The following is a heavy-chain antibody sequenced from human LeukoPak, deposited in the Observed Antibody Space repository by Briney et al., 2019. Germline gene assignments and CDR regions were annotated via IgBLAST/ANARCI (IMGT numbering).Heavy chain of an antibody. CDR1: GFTFSSYS. CDR2: ISTSSSYI. J-gene: IGHJ3*02. D-gene: IGHD1-26*01. V-gene: IGHV3-21*01. CDR3: ARGTSTGWELLGAFDI. Sequence: GGSLRLSCAASGFTFSSYSMNWVRQAPGKGLEWVSSISTSSSYIYYADSVKGRFTISRDNARNSLYLQMNSLRAEDTAVYYCARGTSTGWELLGAFDIWGQGTMVAVTS.